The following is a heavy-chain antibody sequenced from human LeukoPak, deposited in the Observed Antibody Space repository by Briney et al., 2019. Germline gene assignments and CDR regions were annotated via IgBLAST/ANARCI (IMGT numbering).Heavy chain of an antibody. CDR1: GFTFDDYA. V-gene: IGHV3-9*01. CDR3: ARYSSDYTSDFHYYMDV. D-gene: IGHD3-22*01. CDR2: ISWNSGRI. J-gene: IGHJ6*03. Sequence: GGSLRLSCAASGFTFDDYAMHWVRQAPGKGLEWVSGISWNSGRIGYADSGKGRFTISRDNAKNSLYLQMNSLRAEDTAVYYCARYSSDYTSDFHYYMDVWGKGTTVTVSS.